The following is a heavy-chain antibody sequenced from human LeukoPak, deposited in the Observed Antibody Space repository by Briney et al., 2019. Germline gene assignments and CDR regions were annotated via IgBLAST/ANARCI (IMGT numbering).Heavy chain of an antibody. Sequence: SETLSLTCAVYGGSFSGYYWSWIRQPPGKGLEWIGEINHSGSTNYNPSLKSRVTISVDTSKNQFSLKLSSVTAADTAVYYRARADILTGYYPGDWFDPWGQGTLVTVSS. V-gene: IGHV4-34*01. CDR3: ARADILTGYYPGDWFDP. CDR2: INHSGST. CDR1: GGSFSGYY. J-gene: IGHJ5*02. D-gene: IGHD3-9*01.